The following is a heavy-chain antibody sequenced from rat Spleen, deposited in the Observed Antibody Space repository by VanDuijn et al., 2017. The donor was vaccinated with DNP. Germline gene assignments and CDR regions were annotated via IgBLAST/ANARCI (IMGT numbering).Heavy chain of an antibody. V-gene: IGHV3-3*01. D-gene: IGHD1-6*01. CDR2: INSAGTT. CDR1: GYSITSSYR. Sequence: EVQLQESGPGLVKTSQSLSLTCSVTGYSITSSYRWNWIRKFPGNKLEWMGSINSAGTTKYNPSLKSRISITRDKSKNQPFLQVNSVTTEDTATYYCARGILRLHAMDAWGQGTSVTVSS. J-gene: IGHJ4*01. CDR3: ARGILRLHAMDA.